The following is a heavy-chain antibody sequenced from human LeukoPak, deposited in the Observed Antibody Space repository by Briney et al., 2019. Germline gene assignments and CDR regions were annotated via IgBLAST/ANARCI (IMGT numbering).Heavy chain of an antibody. CDR2: IYSGGST. CDR1: GFTVSSNY. Sequence: PGGSLRLSCAASGFTVSSNYMSWVRQAPGKGLERVSVIYSGGSTYYADSVKGRFTISRDNSKNTLYLQMKSLRAEDTAVYYCARDRSYDILTGYSHNWFDPWGQGTLVTVSS. D-gene: IGHD3-9*01. V-gene: IGHV3-66*01. J-gene: IGHJ5*02. CDR3: ARDRSYDILTGYSHNWFDP.